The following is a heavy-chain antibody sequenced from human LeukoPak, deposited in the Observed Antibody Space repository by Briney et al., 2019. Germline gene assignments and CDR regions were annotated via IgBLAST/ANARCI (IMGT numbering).Heavy chain of an antibody. D-gene: IGHD1-26*01. Sequence: SETLSLTCTVSGGSISSYYWSWIRQPPGKGLEWIGYIYYSGSTNYNPSLKSRVTISVDTSKNQFSLKLSSVTAADTAVYYCARGLSGSYFRNYYHYMDVWGKGTTVTVSS. CDR3: ARGLSGSYFRNYYHYMDV. V-gene: IGHV4-59*12. CDR1: GGSISSYY. J-gene: IGHJ6*03. CDR2: IYYSGST.